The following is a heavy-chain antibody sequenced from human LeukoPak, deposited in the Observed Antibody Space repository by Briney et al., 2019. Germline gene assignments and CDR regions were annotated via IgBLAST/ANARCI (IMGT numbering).Heavy chain of an antibody. D-gene: IGHD6-25*01. J-gene: IGHJ4*02. CDR1: GASIGGYY. CDR2: ISYSGRT. CDR3: ARLRAADFLDY. V-gene: IGHV4-59*08. Sequence: PSETLSLTCTVSGASIGGYYWTWIRPPPGKGLECIGYISYSGRTFHNPSLKSRVAILVDTSKNQFSLSLTSVSAEDTAVYYCARLRAADFLDYWGQGTLVTVSS.